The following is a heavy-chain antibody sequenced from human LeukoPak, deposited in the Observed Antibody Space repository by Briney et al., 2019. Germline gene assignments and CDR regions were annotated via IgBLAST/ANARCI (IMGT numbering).Heavy chain of an antibody. V-gene: IGHV6-1*01. J-gene: IGHJ3*02. D-gene: IGHD3-10*01. CDR2: TYYRSKWYN. CDR3: AREPVLLWFGELAEGAFDI. Sequence: SQTLSLTCAISGDSVSSNSAAWNWIRQSPSRGLEWLGRTYYRSKWYNDYAVSVKSRININPDTSKNQFSLQLNSVTPEDTAVYYCAREPVLLWFGELAEGAFDIWGQGTMVTVSS. CDR1: GDSVSSNSAA.